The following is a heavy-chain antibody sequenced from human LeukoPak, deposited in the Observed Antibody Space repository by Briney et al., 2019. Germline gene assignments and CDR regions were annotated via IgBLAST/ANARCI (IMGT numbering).Heavy chain of an antibody. Sequence: GASVKVSCKASGYSFSGFFIHWVRQAPGQGLEWMGRIIPILGIANYAQKFQGRVTITADKSTSTAYMELSSLRSEDTAVYYCARVWSGYYFDYWGQGTLVTVSS. V-gene: IGHV1-69*02. CDR3: ARVWSGYYFDY. CDR1: GYSFSGFF. CDR2: IIPILGIA. D-gene: IGHD3-3*01. J-gene: IGHJ4*02.